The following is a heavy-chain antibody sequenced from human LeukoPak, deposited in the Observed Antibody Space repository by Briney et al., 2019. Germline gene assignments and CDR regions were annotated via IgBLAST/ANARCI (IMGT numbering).Heavy chain of an antibody. J-gene: IGHJ4*02. CDR1: GFTFSSYS. Sequence: GGSLRLSCAASGFTFSSYSMSWVRQAPGKGLEWVSSISSSSSYIYYADSVKGRFTISRDNVKNSLYLQMNSLRAEDTAVYYCARDHSYRGVISYWGQGTLVTVSS. CDR3: ARDHSYRGVISY. D-gene: IGHD3-10*01. V-gene: IGHV3-21*01. CDR2: ISSSSSYI.